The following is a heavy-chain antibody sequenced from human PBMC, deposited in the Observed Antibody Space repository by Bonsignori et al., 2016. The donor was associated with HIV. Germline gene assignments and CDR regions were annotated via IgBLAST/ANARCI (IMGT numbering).Heavy chain of an antibody. Sequence: WIRQPPGKGLEWVAVISYDGSNKYYADSVKGRFTISRDNSKNTLYLQMNSLRAEDTAVYYCARDLPIVGATTFLPDYWGPGEPWSPSPQ. CDR3: ARDLPIVGATTFLPDY. J-gene: IGHJ4*02. V-gene: IGHV3-30-3*01. D-gene: IGHD1-26*01. CDR2: ISYDGSNK.